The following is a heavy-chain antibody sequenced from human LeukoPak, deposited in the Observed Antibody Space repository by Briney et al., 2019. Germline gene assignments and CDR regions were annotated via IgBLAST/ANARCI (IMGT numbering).Heavy chain of an antibody. J-gene: IGHJ4*02. CDR2: INPNSGGT. V-gene: IGHV1-2*02. CDR1: GYTFTGYY. Sequence: ASVKVSCTASGYTFTGYYMHWVRQAPGQGLEWMGWINPNSGGTNYAQKFQGRVTMTRDTSISTAYMELSRLRSDDTAVYYCARWVEFRTEFDYWGQGTLFTVSS. CDR3: ARWVEFRTEFDY.